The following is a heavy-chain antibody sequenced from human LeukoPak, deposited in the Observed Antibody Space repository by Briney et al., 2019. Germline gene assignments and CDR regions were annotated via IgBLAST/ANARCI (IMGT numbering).Heavy chain of an antibody. CDR3: ARGNPYCSGGSCYSRRSYYGMDV. J-gene: IGHJ6*02. V-gene: IGHV3-23*01. CDR1: GITLSNYG. D-gene: IGHD2-15*01. Sequence: GGSLRLSCAVSGITLSNYGMSWVRQAPGKGLEWVAGIAGSGGGTNYADSVKGRFTISRDNSKNTLYLQMNSLRAEDTAVYYCARGNPYCSGGSCYSRRSYYGMDVWGQGTTVTVSS. CDR2: IAGSGGGT.